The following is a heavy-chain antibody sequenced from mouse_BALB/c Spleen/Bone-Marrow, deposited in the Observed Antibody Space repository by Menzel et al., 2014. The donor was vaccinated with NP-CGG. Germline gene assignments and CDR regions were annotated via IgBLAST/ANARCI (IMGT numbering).Heavy chain of an antibody. CDR2: ISTYYGDA. Sequence: VKLMESGAELVRPGVSVKISCKGSGYTFTDYAMHWVKQSHAKSLEWIGVISTYYGDATYNQKFEGKATMTVDKSSSTAYMGLARLTSEDSAIYYCARDLDYWGQGTTLTVSS. J-gene: IGHJ2*01. V-gene: IGHV1S137*01. CDR3: ARDLDY. CDR1: GYTFTDYA.